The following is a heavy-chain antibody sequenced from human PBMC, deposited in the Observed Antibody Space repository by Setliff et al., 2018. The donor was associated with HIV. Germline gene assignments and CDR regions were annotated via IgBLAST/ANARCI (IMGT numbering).Heavy chain of an antibody. CDR3: ARDPLFGYYYGSGRPSPYYFDY. J-gene: IGHJ4*02. CDR2: IYYSGST. D-gene: IGHD3-10*01. Sequence: SETLSLTCTVSGGSISSRSYYWSWLRQPPGKGLEWIGSIYYSGSTYYNPSLKSRVTISVDTSKNQFSLKLSSVTAADTAVYYCARDPLFGYYYGSGRPSPYYFDYWGQGTLVTVSS. V-gene: IGHV4-39*07. CDR1: GGSISSRSYY.